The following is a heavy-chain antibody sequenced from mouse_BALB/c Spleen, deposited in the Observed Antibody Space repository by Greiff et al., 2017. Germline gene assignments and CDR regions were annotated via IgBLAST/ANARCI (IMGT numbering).Heavy chain of an antibody. V-gene: IGHV1S81*02. D-gene: IGHD2-4*01. CDR2: NNPSNGRT. CDR1: GYTFTSYW. J-gene: IGHJ4*01. CDR3: ARKDDYDGAMDD. Sequence: QVQLQQPGAELVKPGASVKLSCKASGYTFTSYWMHWVKQRPGQGLEWIGENNPSNGRTNYNEKFKSKATLTVDKSSTTAYMQLSSLTSEDSAVYYCARKDDYDGAMDDWGQGTSGTVSA.